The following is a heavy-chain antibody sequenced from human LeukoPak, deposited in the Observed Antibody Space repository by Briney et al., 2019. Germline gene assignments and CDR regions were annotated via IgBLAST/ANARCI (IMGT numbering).Heavy chain of an antibody. V-gene: IGHV1-18*01. D-gene: IGHD6-13*01. J-gene: IGHJ3*02. Sequence: ASVKVSCKASGYTFTSYGISWVRQAPGQGLEWMGWISAYNGNTNYAQKLQGRVTMTTDTSTSTAYMELRSLRSDDTAVYYCARDLRIVAAADAFDIWGQGTMVTVSS. CDR3: ARDLRIVAAADAFDI. CDR2: ISAYNGNT. CDR1: GYTFTSYG.